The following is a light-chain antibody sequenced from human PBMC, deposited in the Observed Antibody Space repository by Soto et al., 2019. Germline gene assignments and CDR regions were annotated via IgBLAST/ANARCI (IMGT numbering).Light chain of an antibody. CDR2: GAS. CDR1: QSVTSN. CDR3: QKYGSSPFT. J-gene: IGKJ5*01. Sequence: TQSPSTLSASVGYRVTLSCRASQSVTSNLAWYQQKPGQAPILLIFGASTRATGLPARFSGSGSGTDFTLTISRLEPEDFAVYYCQKYGSSPFTCGQGPRREIK. V-gene: IGKV3-20*01.